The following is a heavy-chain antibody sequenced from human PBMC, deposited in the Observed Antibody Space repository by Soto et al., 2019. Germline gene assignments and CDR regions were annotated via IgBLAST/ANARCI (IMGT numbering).Heavy chain of an antibody. V-gene: IGHV3-74*01. J-gene: IGHJ6*02. CDR2: IKYDGSNT. CDR3: ARGIRNYYGMDV. CDR1: GFTFSSYW. Sequence: EVQLVESGGGLVQPGGSLRLSCAASGFTFSSYWMHWVRQAPGKGLVWVSRIKYDGSNTNYADSVRGRFSISRDNAENTVYLQINSLRDEDTAIDYCARGIRNYYGMDVWGQGTTVTVSS. D-gene: IGHD5-18*01.